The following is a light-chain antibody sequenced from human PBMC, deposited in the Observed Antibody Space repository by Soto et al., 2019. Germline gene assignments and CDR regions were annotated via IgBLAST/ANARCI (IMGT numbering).Light chain of an antibody. CDR2: GAS. V-gene: IGKV3-15*01. CDR1: QSVSSN. J-gene: IGKJ1*01. CDR3: QQYSDWPT. Sequence: EIVMTQSPATLSVSPGERATLSCRASQSVSSNLACYQQKPGQAPRLLIYGASTRATGFPARFSGSGSGTEFILTISSLQSEDFAVYYCQQYSDWPTFGQGTKVEI.